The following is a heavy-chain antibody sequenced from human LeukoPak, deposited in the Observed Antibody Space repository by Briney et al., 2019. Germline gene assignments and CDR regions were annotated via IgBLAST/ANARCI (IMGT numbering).Heavy chain of an antibody. CDR2: INHSGST. Sequence: PSETLSLTCAAYGGSFSGYYWSWIRQPPGKELEWIGEINHSGSTNYNPSLKSRVTISVDTSKNQFSLKLSSVTAADTAVYYCARGWSPHDFWSGYYMGWFDPWGQGTLVTVSS. D-gene: IGHD3-3*01. J-gene: IGHJ5*02. V-gene: IGHV4-34*01. CDR3: ARGWSPHDFWSGYYMGWFDP. CDR1: GGSFSGYY.